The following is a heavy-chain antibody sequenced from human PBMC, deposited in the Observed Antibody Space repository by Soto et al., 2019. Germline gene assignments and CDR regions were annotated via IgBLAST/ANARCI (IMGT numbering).Heavy chain of an antibody. V-gene: IGHV3-33*01. CDR1: GFTFSSYG. CDR2: IWYDGSNK. Sequence: QVQLVESGGGVVQPGRSLRLSCAASGFTFSSYGMHWVRQAPGKGLEWVAVIWYDGSNKYDADSVKGRFTISRDTSKNTLYLQMNSLRAEDTAVYYCARVEDYYYYMDVWGKGTPVTVSS. J-gene: IGHJ6*03. D-gene: IGHD3-3*01. CDR3: ARVEDYYYYMDV.